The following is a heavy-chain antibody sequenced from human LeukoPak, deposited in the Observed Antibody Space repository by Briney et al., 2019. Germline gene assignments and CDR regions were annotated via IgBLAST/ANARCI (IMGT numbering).Heavy chain of an antibody. V-gene: IGHV3-30*18. CDR3: AKEIRGGWYYFDY. Sequence: GRSLRLSCAASGFTFSVYGMHWVRQAPGKGLEWVAAISYDGSNKYYADSVKGRFTISRDNSKNTLYLQMNSLRAEDTAVYSCAKEIRGGWYYFDYWGQGTLVTVSP. CDR1: GFTFSVYG. D-gene: IGHD6-19*01. J-gene: IGHJ4*02. CDR2: ISYDGSNK.